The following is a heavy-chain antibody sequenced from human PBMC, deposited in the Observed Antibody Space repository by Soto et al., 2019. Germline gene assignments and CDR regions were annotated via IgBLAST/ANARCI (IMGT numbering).Heavy chain of an antibody. CDR3: ARGVSEDAFDI. CDR1: GGSISSGGYY. V-gene: IGHV4-31*03. Sequence: SETLSLTCTVSGGSISSGGYYWSWIRQHPGKGLEWIGYIYYSGSTYYNPSLKSRVTISVDTSKNQFSLKLSSVTAADTAVYYCARGVSEDAFDIWGQGTMVTVSS. D-gene: IGHD2-8*01. CDR2: IYYSGST. J-gene: IGHJ3*02.